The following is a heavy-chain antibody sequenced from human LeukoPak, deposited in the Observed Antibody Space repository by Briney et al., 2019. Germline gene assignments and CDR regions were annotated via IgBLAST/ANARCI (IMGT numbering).Heavy chain of an antibody. D-gene: IGHD3-10*01. CDR3: AFYDYTSAYFDY. CDR2: IYYSGST. CDR1: GGSISSRNYY. V-gene: IGHV4-39*01. J-gene: IGHJ4*02. Sequence: PSETLSLTCTVSGGSISSRNYYWGWIRQPPGKGLEWIGSIYYSGSTYYNPSLKSRVTISVDTSKNQFSLKVNSVTAADTAVYYCAFYDYTSAYFDYWGQGTLVTVSS.